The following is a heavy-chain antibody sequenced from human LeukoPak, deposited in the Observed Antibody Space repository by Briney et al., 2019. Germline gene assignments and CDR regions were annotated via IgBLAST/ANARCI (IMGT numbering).Heavy chain of an antibody. CDR3: AKDLSGGSGSYLKPFYYYYGMDV. V-gene: IGHV3-43*01. J-gene: IGHJ6*02. D-gene: IGHD3-10*01. Sequence: GGSLRLSCAASGFAFDDYTMHWVRQVSGKGLEWVSLINWDGGRTFYADSVKGRFTISRDNTRNSLYLQMNSLRTEDTALYYCAKDLSGGSGSYLKPFYYYYGMDVWGQGTTVTVSS. CDR1: GFAFDDYT. CDR2: INWDGGRT.